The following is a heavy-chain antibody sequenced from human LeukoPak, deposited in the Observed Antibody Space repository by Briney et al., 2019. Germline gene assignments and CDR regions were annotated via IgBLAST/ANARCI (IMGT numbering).Heavy chain of an antibody. V-gene: IGHV3-23*01. CDR2: ISGSGGST. Sequence: AGGSLRLSCAASGFTFSSYAMNWVRQAPGKGLEWVSVISGSGGSTYYADSVKGRFTISRDNSRNTLYLQMNSLRAEDTALYYCAKGRFSGWYQCFDYWGQGTLVTVSS. CDR3: AKGRFSGWYQCFDY. J-gene: IGHJ4*02. CDR1: GFTFSSYA. D-gene: IGHD6-19*01.